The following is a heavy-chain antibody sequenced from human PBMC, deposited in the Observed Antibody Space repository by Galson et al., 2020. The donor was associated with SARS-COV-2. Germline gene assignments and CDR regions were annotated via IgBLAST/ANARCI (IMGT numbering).Heavy chain of an antibody. D-gene: IGHD6-13*01. Sequence: ASVKVSCKTSGYTFTGYYLHWVRQAPGQGLEWMGWINPNTGGTDQAQKFQDRVSMTSDTSIRTAYLEVSRLRPDDTAVYYCARDLGPGIAATGDYWGQEPWSPSPQ. CDR3: ARDLGPGIAATGDY. CDR1: GYTFTGYY. J-gene: IGHJ4*01. CDR2: INPNTGGT. V-gene: IGHV1-2*02.